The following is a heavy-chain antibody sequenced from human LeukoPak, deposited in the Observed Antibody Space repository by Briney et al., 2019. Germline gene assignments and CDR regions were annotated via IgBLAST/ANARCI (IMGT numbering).Heavy chain of an antibody. CDR3: ARATTGTTNWFDP. V-gene: IGHV4-59*01. J-gene: IGHJ5*02. CDR2: IYYSGST. CDR1: GGSISSYY. D-gene: IGHD1-1*01. Sequence: SETLSLTCTVSGGSISSYYWSWIRQPPGKGLEWIGYIYYSGSTNYNPSLKSRVTISVDTSKNQYSLKLSPVTAADTAVYYCARATTGTTNWFDPWGQGTLVTVSS.